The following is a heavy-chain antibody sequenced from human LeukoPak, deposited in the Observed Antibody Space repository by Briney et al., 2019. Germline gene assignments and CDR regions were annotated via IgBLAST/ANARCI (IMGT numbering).Heavy chain of an antibody. J-gene: IGHJ6*02. CDR2: IYHSGST. V-gene: IGHV4-30-2*01. Sequence: PSETLSLTCTVSGGSISSGGYYWSWIRQPPGKGLEWIGYIYHSGSTYYNPSLKSRVTISVDRSKNQFSLKLSSVTAADTAVYYCARDDYGDYNSYYYYGMDVWGQGTTVTVSS. CDR3: ARDDYGDYNSYYYYGMDV. D-gene: IGHD4-17*01. CDR1: GGSISSGGYY.